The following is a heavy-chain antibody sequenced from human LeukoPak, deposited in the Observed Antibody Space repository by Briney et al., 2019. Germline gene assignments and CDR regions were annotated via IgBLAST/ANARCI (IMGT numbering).Heavy chain of an antibody. Sequence: GGSLRLSCAASGFTFSCHSLNWVRQAPGKGLEWVSSISSSSSYIYYADPVKGRFTISRDNAKNSLYLQMNSLRAEEPAVYYCARERRSVVITTDAFDIWGQGTMVTVSS. J-gene: IGHJ3*02. CDR3: ARERRSVVITTDAFDI. CDR2: ISSSSSYI. CDR1: GFTFSCHS. V-gene: IGHV3-21*01. D-gene: IGHD3-22*01.